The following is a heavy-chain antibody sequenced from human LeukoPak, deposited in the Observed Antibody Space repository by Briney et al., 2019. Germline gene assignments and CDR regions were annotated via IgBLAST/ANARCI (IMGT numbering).Heavy chain of an antibody. Sequence: SVKVSCKASGFTFTSSAMQWVRQARGQRLEWIGWIVVGSGNTNYAQKFQERVTITRDMSTSTAYMELSSLRSEDTAVYYCAAVLYYDSSGPPFSDYWGQGTLGTVSS. V-gene: IGHV1-58*02. CDR1: GFTFTSSA. CDR2: IVVGSGNT. J-gene: IGHJ4*02. D-gene: IGHD3-22*01. CDR3: AAVLYYDSSGPPFSDY.